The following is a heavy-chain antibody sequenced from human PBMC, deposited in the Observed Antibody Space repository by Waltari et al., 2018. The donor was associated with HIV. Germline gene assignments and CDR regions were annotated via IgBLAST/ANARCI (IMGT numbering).Heavy chain of an antibody. Sequence: QVRLQESGPGLVKPSAPLSLSCAVSGNPISSASNWGWIRQPPGKGLEWIGSISHFGSTYYNPSLKSRLTISLDTSKNQFSLNLTSVTAADTAIYYCARDPALTRVTGYDYWGQGTLVTVSS. D-gene: IGHD4-17*01. V-gene: IGHV4-38-2*02. J-gene: IGHJ4*02. CDR2: ISHFGST. CDR1: GNPISSASN. CDR3: ARDPALTRVTGYDY.